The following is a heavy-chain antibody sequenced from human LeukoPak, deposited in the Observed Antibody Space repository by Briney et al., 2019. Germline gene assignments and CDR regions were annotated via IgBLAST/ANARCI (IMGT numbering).Heavy chain of an antibody. D-gene: IGHD3-10*02. Sequence: GSLRLSCAASGFTFSSYEMNWIRQAPGKGLEWVSYINSSGSTIYYAYSVKGRFLIYRDNAKNSVYLQMNRLRAEDTAVYYCAEIGITMIGGVWGKGTTVTIS. J-gene: IGHJ6*03. CDR3: AEIGITMIGGV. CDR1: GFTFSSYE. V-gene: IGHV3-48*03. CDR2: INSSGSTI.